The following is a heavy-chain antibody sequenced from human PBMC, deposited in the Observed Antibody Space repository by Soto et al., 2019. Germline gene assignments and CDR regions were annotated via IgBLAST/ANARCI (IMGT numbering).Heavy chain of an antibody. D-gene: IGHD3-3*02. CDR1: GGTFSTSA. CDR3: ARDKARQQLGGNYYYILDV. V-gene: IGHV1-69*12. J-gene: IGHJ6*02. Sequence: QVQLMQSGAEVKKPGSSVKVSCKASGGTFSTSAISWVRQAPGEGLEWVGGIMPVFATPDYAQKFQGRVTISADESTTTAYLELTSLTPDDTAVYYCARDKARQQLGGNYYYILDVWGQGTAITVSS. CDR2: IMPVFATP.